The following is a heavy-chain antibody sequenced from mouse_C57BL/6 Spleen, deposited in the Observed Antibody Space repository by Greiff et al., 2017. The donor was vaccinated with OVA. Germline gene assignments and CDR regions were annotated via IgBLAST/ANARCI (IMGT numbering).Heavy chain of an antibody. CDR2: IDPSDSYT. D-gene: IGHD2-3*01. J-gene: IGHJ3*01. CDR1: GYTFTSYW. CDR3: ARWLLRDAY. Sequence: QVHVKQPGAELVKPGASVKLSCKASGYTFTSYWMQWVKQRPGQGLEWIGEIDPSDSYTNYNQKFKGKATLTVDTSSSTAYMQLSSLTSEDSAVYYCARWLLRDAYWGQGTLVTVSA. V-gene: IGHV1-50*01.